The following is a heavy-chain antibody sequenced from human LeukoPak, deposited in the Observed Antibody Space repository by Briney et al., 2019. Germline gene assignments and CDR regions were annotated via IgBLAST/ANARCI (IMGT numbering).Heavy chain of an antibody. CDR1: GGSFSGYY. Sequence: PSETLSLTCAFYGGSFSGYYWSWIRQPPGKGLEWIGEINHSGSTNYNPSLRSRVTISVATSKNQFSLKLSSVTAADTAVYYCARRRGSFDYWGQGTLVTVSS. CDR3: ARRRGSFDY. D-gene: IGHD6-25*01. CDR2: INHSGST. J-gene: IGHJ4*02. V-gene: IGHV4-34*01.